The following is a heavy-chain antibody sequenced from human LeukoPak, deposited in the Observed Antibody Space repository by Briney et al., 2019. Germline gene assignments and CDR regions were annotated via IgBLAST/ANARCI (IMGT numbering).Heavy chain of an antibody. D-gene: IGHD3-22*01. J-gene: IGHJ2*01. CDR1: GGSISSSSYY. Sequence: PSETLSLTCTVSGGSISSSSYYWGWIRQPPGKGLGWIGSIYYSRSTYYNPSLKSRVTISVDTSKNQFSLKLSSLTAADTAVYYCARGVTMIVVVIHDWYFDLWGRGTLVTVSS. CDR2: IYYSRST. V-gene: IGHV4-39*01. CDR3: ARGVTMIVVVIHDWYFDL.